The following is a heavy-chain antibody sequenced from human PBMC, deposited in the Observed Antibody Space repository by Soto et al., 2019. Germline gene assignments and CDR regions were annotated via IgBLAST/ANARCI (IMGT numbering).Heavy chain of an antibody. CDR1: GFTFSSYW. Sequence: PGGSLRLSCAASGFTFSSYWMSWVRQAPGKGLEWVANIKQDGSEKYYVDSVKGRFTISRDNAKNSLYLQMNSLRAEDTAVYYCARPPRLAGTLYFDYWGQGTLVTVSP. CDR2: IKQDGSEK. V-gene: IGHV3-7*03. J-gene: IGHJ4*02. CDR3: ARPPRLAGTLYFDY. D-gene: IGHD1-7*01.